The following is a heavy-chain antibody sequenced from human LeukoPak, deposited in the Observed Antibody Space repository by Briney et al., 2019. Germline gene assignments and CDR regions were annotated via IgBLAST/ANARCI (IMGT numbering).Heavy chain of an antibody. J-gene: IGHJ5*02. CDR1: GYSFTSYW. V-gene: IGHV5-51*01. CDR3: AGRRDHSSGYYRKYNWFDP. D-gene: IGHD3-22*01. Sequence: GESLQISFKGSGYSFTSYWIGWVRQMPGKGLEWMGIIYPGDSDTRYSPSFQGQVTISADKSISTAYLQWSSLKASDTAMYYCAGRRDHSSGYYRKYNWFDPWGQGTLVTVSS. CDR2: IYPGDSDT.